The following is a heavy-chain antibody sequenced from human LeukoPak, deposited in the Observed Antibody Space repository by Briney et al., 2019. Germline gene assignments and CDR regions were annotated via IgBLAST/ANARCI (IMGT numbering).Heavy chain of an antibody. Sequence: GGSLRLSCAASGFTFSSYAMSWVRQAPGKGLEWVSAISGSSSTIYYADSVKGRFTISRDNAKNSLYLQMNSLRAEDTAVYYCARDETKWEPFDYWGQGTLVTVSS. V-gene: IGHV3-48*01. D-gene: IGHD1-26*01. J-gene: IGHJ4*02. CDR2: ISGSSSTI. CDR3: ARDETKWEPFDY. CDR1: GFTFSSYA.